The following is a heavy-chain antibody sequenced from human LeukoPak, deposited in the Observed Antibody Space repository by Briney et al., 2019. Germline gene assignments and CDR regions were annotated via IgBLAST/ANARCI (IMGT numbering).Heavy chain of an antibody. CDR2: INQDGTDN. J-gene: IGHJ4*02. CDR3: ARSRWPEDY. Sequence: PGGSLRLSCAASGFTFSNYWLSWVRQAPGKGLEWVANINQDGTDNNYVDSVKGRFTISRDNAKNSVYLQMNSLRVEDTAVYYCARSRWPEDYWGQGTLVTVSS. CDR1: GFTFSNYW. V-gene: IGHV3-7*01. D-gene: IGHD4-23*01.